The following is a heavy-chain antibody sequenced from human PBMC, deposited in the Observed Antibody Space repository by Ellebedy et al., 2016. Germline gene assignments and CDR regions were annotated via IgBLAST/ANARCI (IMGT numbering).Heavy chain of an antibody. J-gene: IGHJ4*02. CDR3: ARDVSLYSSSPSFDS. CDR1: GGSISSTNYY. CDR2: VFYGGST. Sequence: SETLSLXXSVSGGSISSTNYYWGWIRQSPGKGLEWIGYVFYGGSTKYNPSLRSRVTISLDTSKNQFSLKVTSVAAADTAVYYCARDVSLYSSSPSFDSWGQGMWVTVSS. V-gene: IGHV4-61*01. D-gene: IGHD6-6*01.